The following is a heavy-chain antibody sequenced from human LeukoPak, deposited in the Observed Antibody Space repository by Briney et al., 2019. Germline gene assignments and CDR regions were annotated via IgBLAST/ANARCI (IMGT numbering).Heavy chain of an antibody. CDR2: ISAYNGNT. D-gene: IGHD6-19*01. V-gene: IGHV1-18*01. J-gene: IGHJ4*02. CDR1: GYTFITYD. CDR3: ARSAVADTLSAYYFGY. Sequence: ASVKVSCKASGYTFITYDISWVRQAPGQGLEWMGWISAYNGNTNYAQKLQGRVIMTTESSTNTAYMELRSLRSDDTAVYYCARSAVADTLSAYYFGYWGQGTLVTVSS.